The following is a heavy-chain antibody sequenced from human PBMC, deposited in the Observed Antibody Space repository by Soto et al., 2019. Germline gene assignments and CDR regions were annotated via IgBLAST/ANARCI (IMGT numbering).Heavy chain of an antibody. CDR3: AKAVRFWELLDWFDP. D-gene: IGHD3-10*01. CDR1: GGSITGRDYY. V-gene: IGHV4-31*11. J-gene: IGHJ5*02. Sequence: QVQLQESGPGLVKPSQTLSLTCAVSGGSITGRDYYWSWIRQHPGKGLEWIGYIYYSGSTYYNPYLTSGITISLDTSKNHFSLKLSSVTAADTAVYYCAKAVRFWELLDWFDPWGQGTLVPVSS. CDR2: IYYSGST.